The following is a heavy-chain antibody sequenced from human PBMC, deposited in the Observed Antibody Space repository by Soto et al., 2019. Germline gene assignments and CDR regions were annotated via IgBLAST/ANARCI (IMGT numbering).Heavy chain of an antibody. D-gene: IGHD3-3*01. J-gene: IGHJ4*02. CDR1: GFTFSSYA. V-gene: IGHV3-23*01. Sequence: HPGGSLRLSCAASGFTFSSYAMSWVRQAPGKGLEWVSAINWSGRSIYDADAVKGHFTVFRDNFKSPRYLQMNSLRAEDTALYYCAKVVTIVLLQTQFDYWGQGTLVTVSS. CDR3: AKVVTIVLLQTQFDY. CDR2: INWSGRSI.